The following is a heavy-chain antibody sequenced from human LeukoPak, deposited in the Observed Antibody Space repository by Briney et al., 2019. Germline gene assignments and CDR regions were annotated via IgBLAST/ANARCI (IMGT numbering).Heavy chain of an antibody. Sequence: PGGSLRLSCAASGFTFTSYAMHWVRQAPGKGLEYVSAISSNGGSTYYANSVKGRFTISRDNSKNTLYLQMGSLRAEDMAVYYCARGEGGGSGTIPYYWGQGTLVTVSS. V-gene: IGHV3-64*01. CDR1: GFTFTSYA. CDR3: ARGEGGGSGTIPYY. D-gene: IGHD1-26*01. J-gene: IGHJ4*02. CDR2: ISSNGGST.